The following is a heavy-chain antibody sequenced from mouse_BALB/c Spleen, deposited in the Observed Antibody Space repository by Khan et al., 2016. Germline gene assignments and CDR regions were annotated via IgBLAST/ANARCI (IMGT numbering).Heavy chain of an antibody. CDR1: GFNIKDYY. J-gene: IGHJ3*01. Sequence: VQLQQSGAELVRSGASVKLSCTASGFNIKDYYMHWVQQRPEQGLEWIGWIDPENGDTEYAPKFQGKANMTADTSSNTAYLQLSSLTSEDTAVYYCNVRFAYWGQGTLVTVSA. CDR2: IDPENGDT. CDR3: NVRFAY. V-gene: IGHV14-4*02.